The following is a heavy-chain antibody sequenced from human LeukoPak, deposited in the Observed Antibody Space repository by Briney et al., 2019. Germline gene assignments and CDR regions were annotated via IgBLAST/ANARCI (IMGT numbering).Heavy chain of an antibody. J-gene: IGHJ4*02. CDR3: ARYRVEMVRGVINGFDY. Sequence: PSETLSLTCTVSGGSISSGSYYWSWIRQPAGKGLEWIGRIYTSGSTNYNPSLKSRVTISVDTSKNQFSLKLSSVTAADTAVYYCARYRVEMVRGVINGFDYWGQGTLVTVSS. CDR1: GGSISSGSYY. CDR2: IYTSGST. D-gene: IGHD3-10*01. V-gene: IGHV4-61*02.